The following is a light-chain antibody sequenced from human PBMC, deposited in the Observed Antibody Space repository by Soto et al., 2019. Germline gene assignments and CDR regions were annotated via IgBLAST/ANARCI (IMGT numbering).Light chain of an antibody. J-gene: IGKJ4*01. CDR3: QQSHSKPLT. V-gene: IGKV1-39*01. Sequence: DIQMTQSPSSLSASVGDRVTITCRASQSISKYVNWYQHKPGKAPTVLIHAASSLQSGVPSRFSGSGSGTDFFLTISSLQPEDFAVYYCQQSHSKPLTFGGGTKAEIK. CDR2: AAS. CDR1: QSISKY.